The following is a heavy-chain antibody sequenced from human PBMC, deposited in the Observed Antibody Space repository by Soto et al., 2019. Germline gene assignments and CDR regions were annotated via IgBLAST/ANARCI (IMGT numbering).Heavy chain of an antibody. J-gene: IGHJ4*02. Sequence: QVQLVQSGAEVKKPGSSVKVSCKASGDTFSSYAISWVRQAPGQGLVWMGLIIPILGTEKHAQRLQGRVTITADESTSTVYMELSSLRSEDTAVYYCARGAGIFGVVAFDQWGQGTLVTVSS. V-gene: IGHV1-69*01. D-gene: IGHD3-3*01. CDR3: ARGAGIFGVVAFDQ. CDR2: IIPILGTE. CDR1: GDTFSSYA.